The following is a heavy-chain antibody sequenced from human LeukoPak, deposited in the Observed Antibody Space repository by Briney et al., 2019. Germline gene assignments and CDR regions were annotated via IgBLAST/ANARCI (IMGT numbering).Heavy chain of an antibody. CDR1: GFTFSSYA. V-gene: IGHV4-39*07. D-gene: IGHD2-15*01. CDR2: IYYSGST. Sequence: GSLRLSCAASGFTFSSYAMSWVRQAPGKGLEWIGSIYYSGSTYYNPSLKSRVTISVDTSKNQFSLKLSSVTAADTAVYYCARDGDQPKIVVVVPGDYWGQGTLVTVSS. CDR3: ARDGDQPKIVVVVPGDY. J-gene: IGHJ4*02.